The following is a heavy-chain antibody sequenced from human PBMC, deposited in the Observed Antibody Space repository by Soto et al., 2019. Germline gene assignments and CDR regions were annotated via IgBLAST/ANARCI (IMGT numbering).Heavy chain of an antibody. CDR1: GGSISSYY. J-gene: IGHJ6*02. V-gene: IGHV4-59*08. CDR3: ARRGYYWWGMDV. CDR2: IYYSGST. Sequence: QVQLQESGPGLVKPSETLSLTCTVSGGSISSYYWSWIRQPPGKGLEWIGYIYYSGSTNYNPSLKSRVTISVDTSKNQFSLKLSSVTAADTAVYYCARRGYYWWGMDVWGQGTTVTVSS. D-gene: IGHD2-8*01.